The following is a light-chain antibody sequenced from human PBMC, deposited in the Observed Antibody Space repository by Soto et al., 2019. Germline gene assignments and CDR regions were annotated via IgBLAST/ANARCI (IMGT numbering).Light chain of an antibody. CDR1: QSVSVNS. CDR2: AAS. Sequence: EIVLTQSPGTLSLSPGERATLSCSYSQSVSVNSLAWYQQKGGQAPRLLIYAASTRATGVPDRFSGTGSGTDFALTISRLETDDSAVYYCQQYGGSPFTFGPGTKVDIK. CDR3: QQYGGSPFT. V-gene: IGKV3-20*01. J-gene: IGKJ3*01.